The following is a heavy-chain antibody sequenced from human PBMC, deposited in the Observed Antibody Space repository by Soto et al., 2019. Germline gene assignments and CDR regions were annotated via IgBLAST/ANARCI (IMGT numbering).Heavy chain of an antibody. CDR2: IYPGDSDT. D-gene: IGHD3-16*02. Sequence: GESLKISCKGSGYSFTSYWIGWVRQMPGKGLEWMGIIYPGDSDTRYSPSFQGQVTISADKSISTAYLQWSSLKASDTAMYYCATTHSHTGVGELWFDYYYGMDVWGQGTTVTVSS. V-gene: IGHV5-51*01. CDR3: ATTHSHTGVGELWFDYYYGMDV. J-gene: IGHJ6*02. CDR1: GYSFTSYW.